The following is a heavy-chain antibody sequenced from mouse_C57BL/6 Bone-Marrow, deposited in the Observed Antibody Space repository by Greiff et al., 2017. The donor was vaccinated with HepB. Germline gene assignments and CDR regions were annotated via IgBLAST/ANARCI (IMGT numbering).Heavy chain of an antibody. CDR3: ARVSQLLRSPYWYFDV. D-gene: IGHD1-1*01. CDR1: GFTFSSYA. V-gene: IGHV5-4*01. CDR2: ISDGGSYT. Sequence: EVQRVESGGGLVKPGGSLKLSCAASGFTFSSYAMSWVRQTPEKRLEWVATISDGGSYTYYPDNVKGRFTISRDNAKNNLYLQMSHLKSEDTAMYYCARVSQLLRSPYWYFDVWGTGTTVTVSS. J-gene: IGHJ1*03.